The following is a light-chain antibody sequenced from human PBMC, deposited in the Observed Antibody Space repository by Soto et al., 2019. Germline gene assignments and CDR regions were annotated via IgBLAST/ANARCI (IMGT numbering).Light chain of an antibody. CDR3: QQYSQWPLT. V-gene: IGKV1-5*01. CDR2: DAS. J-gene: IGKJ4*01. Sequence: DIQMTQSPSTLSASVGDIVTITCRASQSINTWVAWYQQKPGKAPTLLIHDASTLESGVPSRFSGSGSGTEFILTISSLQPEDFATYYCQQYSQWPLTFGGGTKVEIK. CDR1: QSINTW.